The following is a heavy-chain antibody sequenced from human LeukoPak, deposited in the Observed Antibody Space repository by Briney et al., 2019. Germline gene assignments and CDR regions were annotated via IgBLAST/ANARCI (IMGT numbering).Heavy chain of an antibody. Sequence: CMRPSCAAAGLTFSSYWMSWVSQAAGKGLEWVANIKQDGSEKYYVYSVRGRFTISRDNAKNSLYLQMNSLRDEDTAVYYCAAELRSGYFVGAFDIWGQGTMVTVSS. D-gene: IGHD3-3*01. CDR2: IKQDGSEK. CDR1: GLTFSSYW. J-gene: IGHJ3*02. V-gene: IGHV3-7*01. CDR3: AAELRSGYFVGAFDI.